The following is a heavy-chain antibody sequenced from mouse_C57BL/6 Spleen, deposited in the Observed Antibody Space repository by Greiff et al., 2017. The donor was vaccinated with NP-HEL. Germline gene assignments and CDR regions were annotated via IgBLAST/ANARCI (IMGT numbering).Heavy chain of an antibody. D-gene: IGHD5-5*01. J-gene: IGHJ2*01. CDR1: GYTFTDYE. CDR3: TRLPYDY. V-gene: IGHV1-15*01. Sequence: QVQLQQSGAELVRPGASVTLSCKASGYTFTDYEMHWVKQTPVHGLEWIGAIDPETGGTAYNQKFKGKAILTADTSSSTAYMELRSLTSEDSAVYYCTRLPYDYWGQGTTLTVSS. CDR2: IDPETGGT.